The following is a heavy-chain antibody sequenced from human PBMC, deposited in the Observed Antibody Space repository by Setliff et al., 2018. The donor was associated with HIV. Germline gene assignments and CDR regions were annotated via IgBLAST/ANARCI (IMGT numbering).Heavy chain of an antibody. CDR3: ARPPSGWLQLEDAFDI. D-gene: IGHD5-12*01. CDR2: ISPILGTA. CDR1: GGTFSSYA. Sequence: VKVSCKAAGGTFSSYAISWVRQAPGQGLEWMGGISPILGTANYAQKFQGRVTITADESTSTAYMELNSLRSEDTAVYYCARPPSGWLQLEDAFDIWGQGTMVTVSS. V-gene: IGHV1-69*13. J-gene: IGHJ3*02.